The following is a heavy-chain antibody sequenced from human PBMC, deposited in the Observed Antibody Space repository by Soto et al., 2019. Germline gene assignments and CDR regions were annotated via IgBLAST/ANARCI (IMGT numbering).Heavy chain of an antibody. CDR2: INHSGST. V-gene: IGHV4-34*01. J-gene: IGHJ4*02. D-gene: IGHD3-3*01. Sequence: SETLSLTCAVYGGSFSGYYWSWIRQPPGKGLEWIGEINHSGSTNYNPSLKSRVTISVDTSKNQFSLKLSSVTAADTAVYYCARGLLYYYDCWSGYSPAAMGFDYWGQGTLVTVSS. CDR1: GGSFSGYY. CDR3: ARGLLYYYDCWSGYSPAAMGFDY.